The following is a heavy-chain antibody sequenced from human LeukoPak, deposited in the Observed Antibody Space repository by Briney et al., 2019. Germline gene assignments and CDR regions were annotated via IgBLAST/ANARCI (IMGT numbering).Heavy chain of an antibody. J-gene: IGHJ6*03. D-gene: IGHD2-2*01. CDR2: IYTSGGT. Sequence: SETLSLTCTVSGGSISSYYWSWIRQPAGKGLEWIGRIYTSGGTNYNPSLKSRVTMSVDTSKNQFSLKLSSVTAADTAVYYCACSTPKAPHCSSTSCKNYYYYYYMDVWGKGTTVTVSS. CDR3: ACSTPKAPHCSSTSCKNYYYYYYMDV. CDR1: GGSISSYY. V-gene: IGHV4-4*07.